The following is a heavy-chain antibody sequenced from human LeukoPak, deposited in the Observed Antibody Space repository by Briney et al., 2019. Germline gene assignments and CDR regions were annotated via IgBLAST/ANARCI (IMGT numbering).Heavy chain of an antibody. CDR1: GGSISSSSYY. J-gene: IGHJ4*01. CDR3: ARRLIRGYLDY. Sequence: SETPSLTCTVSGGSISSSSYYWGWIRQPPGKGLEWIGSIYYSGSTYYNPSLKSRVTISVDTSKNQFSLKLSSVTAADTAVYYCARRLIRGYLDYWGQGTLVTVSS. CDR2: IYYSGST. V-gene: IGHV4-39*01. D-gene: IGHD3-16*01.